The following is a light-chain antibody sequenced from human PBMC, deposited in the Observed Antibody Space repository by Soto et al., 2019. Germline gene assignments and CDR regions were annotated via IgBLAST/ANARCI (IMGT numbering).Light chain of an antibody. CDR2: VNSDGRH. CDR3: QSWGTGILV. V-gene: IGLV4-69*02. CDR1: SGHSSYA. J-gene: IGLJ3*02. Sequence: QSVLTQSPSASASLGASVKVTCTLSSGHSSYAIAWHQQQPEKGPRYLMKVNSDGRHIKGDGIPDRFSGSSSGAERYLTISSLQSEDEADYYCQSWGTGILVFGGGTKLTVL.